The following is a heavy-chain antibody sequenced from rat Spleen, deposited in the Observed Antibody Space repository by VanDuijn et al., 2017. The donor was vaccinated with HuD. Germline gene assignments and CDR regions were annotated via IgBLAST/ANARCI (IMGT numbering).Heavy chain of an antibody. CDR1: GLSLPSNS. D-gene: IGHD3-2*01. CDR3: VRGSAYFDY. J-gene: IGHJ2*01. Sequence: QVQLKESGPDLVQLTQTLSITCTVSGLSLPSNSVSWIRQPPGKGLEWMAVIWSNGGTDYNSAIKSRLSISRDTSKSQVFLKMNSLQTEDTAMYFCVRGSAYFDYWGQGVMVTVSS. V-gene: IGHV2-47*01. CDR2: IWSNGGT.